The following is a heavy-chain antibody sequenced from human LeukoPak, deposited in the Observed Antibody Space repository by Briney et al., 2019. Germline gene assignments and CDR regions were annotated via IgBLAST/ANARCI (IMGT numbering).Heavy chain of an antibody. Sequence: GESLKISCKGSGYRFTSYWIGWVRQMPGKGLEWMGIIYPVDSDTRYSPSFQGQVTISADKSISTAYLQWSSLKASDTAMYDCAGTIRYCSGGSCYSDAFDIWGQGTLVTVSS. CDR2: IYPVDSDT. J-gene: IGHJ3*02. V-gene: IGHV5-51*01. CDR1: GYRFTSYW. CDR3: AGTIRYCSGGSCYSDAFDI. D-gene: IGHD2-15*01.